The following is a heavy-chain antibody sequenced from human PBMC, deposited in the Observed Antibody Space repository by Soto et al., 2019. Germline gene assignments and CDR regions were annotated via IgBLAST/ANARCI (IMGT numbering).Heavy chain of an antibody. J-gene: IGHJ4*02. D-gene: IGHD3-22*01. CDR1: GYTFTGCY. CDR2: INPNSGGT. V-gene: IGHV1-2*02. CDR3: ARVNYYDSSGLVY. Sequence: ASVKVSCKASGYTFTGCYMHWVRQAPGQGLEWMGWINPNSGGTNYAQKFQGRVTMTRDTSISTAYMELSRLRSDDTAVYYCARVNYYDSSGLVYWGQGTVVTVSS.